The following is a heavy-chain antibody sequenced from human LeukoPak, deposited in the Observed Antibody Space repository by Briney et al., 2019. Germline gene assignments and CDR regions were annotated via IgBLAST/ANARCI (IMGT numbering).Heavy chain of an antibody. Sequence: ASVKVSCKASGYTFTGYYMQWVRQAPGQGLEWMGWINPNSGVTNYAQKFQGRVTMTRDTSISTAHMELSRLRSDDTAVYFCARDHCVSSGCYEDYYYGMDVWGRGTTVTVSS. J-gene: IGHJ6*02. CDR1: GYTFTGYY. CDR2: INPNSGVT. CDR3: ARDHCVSSGCYEDYYYGMDV. D-gene: IGHD2-2*01. V-gene: IGHV1-2*02.